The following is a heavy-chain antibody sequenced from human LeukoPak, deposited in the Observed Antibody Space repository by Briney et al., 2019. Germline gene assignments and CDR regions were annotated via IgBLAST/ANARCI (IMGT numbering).Heavy chain of an antibody. CDR1: GYRFTSFG. J-gene: IGHJ4*02. D-gene: IGHD6-19*01. V-gene: IGHV1-18*01. Sequence: ASVKVSCKASGYRFTSFGISWVRQAPGQGLEWMGWISAYNGNTNYAQKLQGRVTMTTDTSTSTAYMELRSLRSDDTAVNYCARSPGIAVARTLEPFDYWGQGTLVTVSS. CDR2: ISAYNGNT. CDR3: ARSPGIAVARTLEPFDY.